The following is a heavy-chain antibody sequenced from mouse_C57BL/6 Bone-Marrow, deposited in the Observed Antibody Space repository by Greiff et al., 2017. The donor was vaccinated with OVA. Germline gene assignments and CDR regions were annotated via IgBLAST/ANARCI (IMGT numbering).Heavy chain of an antibody. V-gene: IGHV5-6*01. D-gene: IGHD1-2*01. J-gene: IGHJ3*01. CDR1: GFTFSSYG. CDR2: ISSGGSYT. CDR3: ARPRISHPFAY. Sequence: EVQRVESGGDLVKPGGSLKLSCAASGFTFSSYGMSWVRQTPEKRLEWVATISSGGSYTYYPDSVKGRFTISRDNAKNTLYLQMSSLKSEDTAMYYCARPRISHPFAYWGQGTLVTVSA.